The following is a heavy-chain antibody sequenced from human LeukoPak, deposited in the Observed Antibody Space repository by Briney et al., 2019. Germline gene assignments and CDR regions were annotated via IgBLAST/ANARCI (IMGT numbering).Heavy chain of an antibody. CDR1: GFTFSSYE. D-gene: IGHD3-10*01. CDR2: ISSSGSTI. Sequence: GGSLRLSCAASGFTFSSYEMNWVRQAPGKGLEWVSYISSSGSTIYYADSVKGRFTISRDNAKNSLYLQMNSLRAEDTAVYYCARDGAPSYYYGSGSYNLFGYWGQGTLVTVSS. V-gene: IGHV3-48*03. CDR3: ARDGAPSYYYGSGSYNLFGY. J-gene: IGHJ4*02.